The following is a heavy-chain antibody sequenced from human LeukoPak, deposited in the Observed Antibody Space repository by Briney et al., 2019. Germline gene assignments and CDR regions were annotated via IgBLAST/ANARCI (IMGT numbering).Heavy chain of an antibody. Sequence: PEASLRLSCKASGFTFSSYSLNWVRQAPGKGLEWVSSISSSSSYIYYADSVKGRFTISRDNAKNSLYLQMNSLRAEDTAVYYCARDPLTPYCSSTSCYQDYWGQGTLVTLSS. CDR1: GFTFSSYS. J-gene: IGHJ4*02. CDR2: ISSSSSYI. CDR3: ARDPLTPYCSSTSCYQDY. V-gene: IGHV3-21*01. D-gene: IGHD2-2*01.